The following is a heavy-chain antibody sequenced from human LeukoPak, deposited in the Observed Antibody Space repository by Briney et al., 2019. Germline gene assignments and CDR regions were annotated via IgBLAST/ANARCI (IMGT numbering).Heavy chain of an antibody. CDR1: GGTFSSYA. J-gene: IGHJ4*02. D-gene: IGHD6-6*01. CDR3: ARVSGGIAARQSFDY. V-gene: IGHV1-2*02. CDR2: INPNSGGT. Sequence: ASVKVSCKASGGTFSSYAISWVRQAPGQGLEWMGWINPNSGGTNYAQKFQGRVTMTRDTSISTAYMELSRLRSDDTAVYYCARVSGGIAARQSFDYWGQGTLVTVSS.